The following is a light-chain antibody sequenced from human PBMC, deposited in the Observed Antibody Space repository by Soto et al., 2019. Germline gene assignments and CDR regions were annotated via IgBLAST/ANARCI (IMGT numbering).Light chain of an antibody. CDR1: QSVSNN. CDR3: QQFHTWPLS. V-gene: IGKV3D-15*01. Sequence: EIVLTQSPGTLSLSPGERATLSCRASQSVSNNYLAWYQQKPGQAPRLLIYGASNRATGIPDRFSGSGSGTEFTLTISSLQSDDFALYYCQQFHTWPLSFGGGTKVEIK. CDR2: GAS. J-gene: IGKJ4*01.